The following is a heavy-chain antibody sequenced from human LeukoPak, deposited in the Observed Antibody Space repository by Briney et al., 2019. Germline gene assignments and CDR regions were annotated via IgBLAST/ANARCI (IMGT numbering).Heavy chain of an antibody. D-gene: IGHD3-16*01. J-gene: IGHJ3*02. V-gene: IGHV1-2*02. Sequence: ASVQVSCKASGYTFTGSYIHWVRQAPGQGLEWMGWISPNNGDTRNAQKFQGRVTMTRDTSITTVYMGLSRLRSDDTAVYYCARFGAPQWSGAPLGINAFDMWGQGTMVTVSS. CDR2: ISPNNGDT. CDR3: ARFGAPQWSGAPLGINAFDM. CDR1: GYTFTGSY.